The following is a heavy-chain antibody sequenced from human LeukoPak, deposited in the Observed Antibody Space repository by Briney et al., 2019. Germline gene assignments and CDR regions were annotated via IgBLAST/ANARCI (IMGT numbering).Heavy chain of an antibody. Sequence: AETLSLTCTVSGGSISSYYWSWIRQPPGKGLEWIGYIYYSGSTNYNRSLKSRVTISVDTSKNQFSLKLSSVTTADTAVYYCARDLTYDSSGYYYPWGQGTLVTVSS. V-gene: IGHV4-59*01. J-gene: IGHJ1*01. CDR2: IYYSGST. CDR1: GGSISSYY. D-gene: IGHD3-22*01. CDR3: ARDLTYDSSGYYYP.